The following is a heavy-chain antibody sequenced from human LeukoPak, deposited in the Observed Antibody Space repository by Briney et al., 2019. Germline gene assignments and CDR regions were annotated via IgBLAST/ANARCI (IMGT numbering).Heavy chain of an antibody. V-gene: IGHV4-34*01. D-gene: IGHD6-19*01. CDR2: INHSGST. J-gene: IGHJ5*02. CDR1: GGSFSGYY. Sequence: ASETLSLTCAVYGGSFSGYYWSWIRQPPGKGLEWIGEINHSGSTNYNPSLKSRVTISVDTSKNQFSLKLSSVTAADTAVYYCARSAYSSGWYIRGRFDPWGQGTLVTVSS. CDR3: ARSAYSSGWYIRGRFDP.